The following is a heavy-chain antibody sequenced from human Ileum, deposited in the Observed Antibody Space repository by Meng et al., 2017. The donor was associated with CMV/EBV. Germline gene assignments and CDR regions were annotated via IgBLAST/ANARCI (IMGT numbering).Heavy chain of an antibody. Sequence: GSLRLSCTVSGGSISGYYWSWIRQPPGKGLEWMGYIYSSGSPNYNPSLKSRVIMSVDTSKNQFSLRLSSVTAADTAVYYCARDLFARRAGPRDVFDIWGQGTVVTVSS. CDR2: IYSSGSP. CDR1: GGSISGYY. CDR3: ARDLFARRAGPRDVFDI. J-gene: IGHJ3*02. V-gene: IGHV4-59*01. D-gene: IGHD3-10*01.